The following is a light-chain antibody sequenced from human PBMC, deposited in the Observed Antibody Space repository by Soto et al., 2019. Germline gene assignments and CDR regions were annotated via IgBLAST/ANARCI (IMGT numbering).Light chain of an antibody. CDR1: QSVSSSY. CDR2: GAS. Sequence: EIVLTQSPGTLSLSPGERATLSCRASQSVSSSYLAWYQQKPGQAPRLLIYGASSRATGIPDRFSGSGSGTDFNLTISRLEPEDFAVYYCQQYGSSPRTFGGGTKVDIK. V-gene: IGKV3-20*01. CDR3: QQYGSSPRT. J-gene: IGKJ4*01.